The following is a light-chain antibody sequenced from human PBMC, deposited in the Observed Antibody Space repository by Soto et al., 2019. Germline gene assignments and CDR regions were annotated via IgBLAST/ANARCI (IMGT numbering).Light chain of an antibody. CDR3: QQINSLPPT. V-gene: IGKV1-12*01. Sequence: DIQMSQSPSSVSASIRDRVTITCRASQGVSIWLAWYQQKPGKAPNLLIYAASSLRSGVPSRFSGSGSGTGFALTISSLQPEDFATYYCQQINSLPPTFGGGSIVDIK. J-gene: IGKJ4*01. CDR1: QGVSIW. CDR2: AAS.